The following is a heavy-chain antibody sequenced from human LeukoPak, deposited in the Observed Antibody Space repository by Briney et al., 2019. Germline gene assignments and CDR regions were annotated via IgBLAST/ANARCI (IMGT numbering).Heavy chain of an antibody. CDR2: ISAYNGNT. J-gene: IGHJ4*02. D-gene: IGHD3-9*01. Sequence: ASVKVSCKASGYTFTSYCINWVRQAPAQGLEWMGWISAYNGNTNYAQKLQGRVTMTTDTSTSTAYMELRSLRSDDTAVYYCARDKTKYYDILTGDAPTTDFDYWGQGTLVTVSS. V-gene: IGHV1-18*01. CDR1: GYTFTSYC. CDR3: ARDKTKYYDILTGDAPTTDFDY.